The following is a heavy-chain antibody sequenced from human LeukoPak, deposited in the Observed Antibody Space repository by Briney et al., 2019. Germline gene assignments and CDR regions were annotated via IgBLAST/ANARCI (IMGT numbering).Heavy chain of an antibody. CDR1: GFTFSSYG. Sequence: HPGGSLRLSCAASGFTFSSYGMHWVRQAPGKGLEWVAVIWYDGSNRYYADSVKGRFITSRDNSKTTLYLQMNSLRAEDTAVYYCARDPIETLNYDILTGYLDYWGQGTLVTVSS. CDR3: ARDPIETLNYDILTGYLDY. CDR2: IWYDGSNR. J-gene: IGHJ4*02. V-gene: IGHV3-33*01. D-gene: IGHD3-9*01.